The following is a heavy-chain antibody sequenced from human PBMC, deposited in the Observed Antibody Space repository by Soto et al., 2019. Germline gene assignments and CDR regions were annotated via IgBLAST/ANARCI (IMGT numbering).Heavy chain of an antibody. D-gene: IGHD3-16*01. CDR1: GFTFSSCS. Sequence: GGSLRLSCAASGFTFSSCSMNWVRQAPGKGLEWVSYISSSSSTIYYADSVKGRFTISRDNAKNSLYLQMNSLRDEDTAVYYCAREMSVGASIQLEGAFDIWGQGTMVTVSS. CDR3: AREMSVGASIQLEGAFDI. V-gene: IGHV3-48*02. CDR2: ISSSSSTI. J-gene: IGHJ3*02.